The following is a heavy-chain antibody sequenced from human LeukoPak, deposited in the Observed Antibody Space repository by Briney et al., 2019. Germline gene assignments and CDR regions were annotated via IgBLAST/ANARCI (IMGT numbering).Heavy chain of an antibody. CDR3: ARGGILGFDP. D-gene: IGHD5-18*01. J-gene: IGHJ5*02. CDR1: GGSFSGYY. Sequence: SETLSLTCAVYGGSFSGYYWSWIRQPPGKGLEWIGEINHSGSTNYNPSLKSRVTISVDTSKNQFSLKLSSVTAADTAVYYCARGGILGFDPWGQGTPVTVSS. CDR2: INHSGST. V-gene: IGHV4-34*01.